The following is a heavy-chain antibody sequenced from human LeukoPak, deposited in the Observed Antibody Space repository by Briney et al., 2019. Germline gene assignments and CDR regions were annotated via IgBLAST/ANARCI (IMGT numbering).Heavy chain of an antibody. CDR2: INPNSGGT. CDR1: GYTFTDNH. V-gene: IGHV1-2*02. D-gene: IGHD5-18*01. Sequence: ASVKVSCKASGYTFTDNHLHWVRQAPGQGLEWMGWINPNSGGTNYAQKFQGRVTMTRDTSISTAYMELSRLRSDDTAVYYCARRVKGGYRDRGAFDIWGQGTMVTVSS. J-gene: IGHJ3*02. CDR3: ARRVKGGYRDRGAFDI.